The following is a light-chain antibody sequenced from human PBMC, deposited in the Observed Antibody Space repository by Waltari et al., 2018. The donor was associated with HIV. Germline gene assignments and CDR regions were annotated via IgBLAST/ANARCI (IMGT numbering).Light chain of an antibody. CDR3: CSYAGSSTVV. V-gene: IGLV2-23*02. CDR2: EVS. Sequence: LTQPASVSGSPGQSITISCTGTSSDVGSYNLVSWYQQHPGKAPKLMIYEVSKRPSGVSNRFSGSKSGNTASLTISGLQAEDEADYYCCSYAGSSTVVFGGGTKLTVL. CDR1: SSDVGSYNL. J-gene: IGLJ2*01.